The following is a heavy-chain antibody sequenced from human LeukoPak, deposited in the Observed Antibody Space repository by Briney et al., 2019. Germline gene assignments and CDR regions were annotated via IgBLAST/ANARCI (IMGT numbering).Heavy chain of an antibody. D-gene: IGHD1-14*01. V-gene: IGHV1-18*01. CDR1: GYPFTMFR. CDR3: TREAPNLDN. Sequence: ASVKVSCKASGYPFTMFRISWVRQAPGQGLEWMGWIFAYNGNTLYSPNLQGRITLTADSSTSTVYMELSSLTSDDTAVYYCTREAPNLDNWGQGTLVTVSS. J-gene: IGHJ4*02. CDR2: IFAYNGNT.